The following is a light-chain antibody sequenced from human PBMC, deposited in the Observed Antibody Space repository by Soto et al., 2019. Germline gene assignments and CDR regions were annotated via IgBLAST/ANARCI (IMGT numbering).Light chain of an antibody. J-gene: IGKJ1*01. Sequence: VLTKSPVSLSLSPDKIATVSCRASQSISRTFAGWYQQNPVHARRLIIYATSSRATGIPDRCSGSGSGTDFTLTISIQEAEDVAEYYWQQYGRSGTFGQGTKVDIK. CDR3: QQYGRSGT. CDR1: QSISRTF. V-gene: IGKV3-20*01. CDR2: ATS.